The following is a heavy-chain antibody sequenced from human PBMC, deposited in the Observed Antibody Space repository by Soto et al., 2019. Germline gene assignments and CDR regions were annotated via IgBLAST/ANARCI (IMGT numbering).Heavy chain of an antibody. Sequence: DVQLMESGGCLVQPGGSLRLSCAASGFTFSYYWMTWVRQAPGKGLEWVANIRRDGGEEHYVDSAKGRFSVSRDNAKVSRYMKMTSLRIENTAVYYCAANVTYRDSSFYYVVFYIGGQGTMVTVSS. CDR2: IRRDGGEE. J-gene: IGHJ3*02. D-gene: IGHD3-22*01. CDR3: AANVTYRDSSFYYVVFYI. V-gene: IGHV3-7*02. CDR1: GFTFSYYW.